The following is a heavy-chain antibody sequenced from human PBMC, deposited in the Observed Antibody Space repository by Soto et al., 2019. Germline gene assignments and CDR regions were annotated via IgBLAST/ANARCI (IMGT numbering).Heavy chain of an antibody. CDR3: ARGRSRSITIFGFVDY. D-gene: IGHD3-3*01. V-gene: IGHV4-31*03. CDR1: GGSISSGGYY. Sequence: PSETLSLTCTVSGGSISSGGYYWSWIRQHPGKGLEWIGYIYYSGSTYYNPSLKSRVTISVDTSKNQFSLKLSSVTAADTAVYYCARGRSRSITIFGFVDYWGQGTLVTVSS. J-gene: IGHJ4*02. CDR2: IYYSGST.